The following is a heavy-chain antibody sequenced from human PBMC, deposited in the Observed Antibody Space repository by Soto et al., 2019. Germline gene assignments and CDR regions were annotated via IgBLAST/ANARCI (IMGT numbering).Heavy chain of an antibody. CDR3: AKDAVAGDGLWLMDH. Sequence: EVQLLESEGGLVQPGGSLTLSCAASGFTFGSYAMTWVRQAPGKGLESVAGLYGNSGGIQYADSVRGRFTIFRDNSNNIVFLHMRSLRVEDTAVYFCAKDAVAGDGLWLMDHWGQGTLVTVSS. CDR1: GFTFGSYA. CDR2: LYGNSGGI. D-gene: IGHD2-21*02. V-gene: IGHV3-23*01. J-gene: IGHJ4*02.